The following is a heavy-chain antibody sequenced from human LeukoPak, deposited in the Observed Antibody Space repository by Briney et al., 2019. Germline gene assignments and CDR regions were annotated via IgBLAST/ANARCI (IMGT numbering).Heavy chain of an antibody. V-gene: IGHV4-34*01. CDR1: GGSFSGYY. Sequence: PSETLSLTCAVYGGSFSGYYWSWIRQPPGKGLEWIGEINHSGSTNYNPSLKSRVTISVDTPKNQFSLKLSSVTAADTAVYYCARGRVAAASYYYYYGMDVCGQGTTVTVSS. J-gene: IGHJ6*01. CDR2: INHSGST. D-gene: IGHD6-13*01. CDR3: ARGRVAAASYYYYYGMDV.